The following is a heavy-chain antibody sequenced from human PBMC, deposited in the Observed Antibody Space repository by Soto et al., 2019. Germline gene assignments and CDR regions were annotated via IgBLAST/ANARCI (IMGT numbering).Heavy chain of an antibody. D-gene: IGHD6-19*01. J-gene: IGHJ4*02. CDR2: ISTSGATR. CDR1: GFTFSTDT. V-gene: IGHV3-48*02. Sequence: EVQLVESGGGLVQPGGSLRLSCVASGFTFSTDTMNWVRQAPGKGLEWVAHISTSGATRYYADSVKGRFTISRDNAKTSLYLQMDSLSDEDTAVHYCAGFFGSGFDYWGQGTLVTVSS. CDR3: AGFFGSGFDY.